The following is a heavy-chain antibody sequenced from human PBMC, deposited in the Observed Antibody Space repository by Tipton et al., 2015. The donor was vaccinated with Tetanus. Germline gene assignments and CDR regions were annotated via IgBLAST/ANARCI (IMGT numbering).Heavy chain of an antibody. CDR1: GDSASSAGCY. Sequence: LRLSCIVSGDSASSAGCYWTWIRQVPGKGLEWIGYIYDSGNTNYNPSLKSRVTISIDTSKNQFSLRLNFVTAADTAVYYCARFQLRTAGTSYWGQGTLVTVSS. CDR3: ARFQLRTAGTSY. D-gene: IGHD6-13*01. J-gene: IGHJ4*02. V-gene: IGHV4-61*08. CDR2: IYDSGNT.